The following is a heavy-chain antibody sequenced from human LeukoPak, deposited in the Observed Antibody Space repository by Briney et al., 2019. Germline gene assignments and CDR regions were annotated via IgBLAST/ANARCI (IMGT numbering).Heavy chain of an antibody. J-gene: IGHJ4*02. CDR2: INTANGDT. CDR3: ARDRCSGGICYSSLVY. CDR1: GYTFTTYV. D-gene: IGHD2-15*01. V-gene: IGHV1-3*04. Sequence: ASVKVSCTTSGYTFTTYVIHWVRQAPGQGLESLGWINTANGDTEYSQRFQGRVTFARDTPASTVYMELNSLKSEGTAMFYCARDRCSGGICYSSLVYWGQGTLVTVSS.